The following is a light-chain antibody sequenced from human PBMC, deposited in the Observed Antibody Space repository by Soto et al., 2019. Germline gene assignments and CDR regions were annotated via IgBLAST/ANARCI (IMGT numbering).Light chain of an antibody. CDR1: QSFSSY. Sequence: EILLTQSAATLSLSPGARATLSCRASQSFSSYLAWYQQKPGKAPRLLIYKASKRATGIPARFSGSGSGPDFTLTISSLEPEAFAFYYCQQRSHWPPLTFGGGTKVEIK. CDR2: KAS. V-gene: IGKV3-11*01. J-gene: IGKJ4*01. CDR3: QQRSHWPPLT.